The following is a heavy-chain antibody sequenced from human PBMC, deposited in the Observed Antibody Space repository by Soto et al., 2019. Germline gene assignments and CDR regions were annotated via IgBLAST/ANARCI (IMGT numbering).Heavy chain of an antibody. CDR2: IDYDGTTT. Sequence: EVQLVESGGGLVEPGGSLRLSCAASGFAFDSYWMHWVRQVPGEGPVWVSRIDYDGTTTTYADFVKGQFTISRDNAKNTLFLQMNRLRVEDTAVYYCTRGPRPSSAGTGAYWGQGTLVTVSS. CDR1: GFAFDSYW. J-gene: IGHJ4*02. CDR3: TRGPRPSSAGTGAY. D-gene: IGHD6-13*01. V-gene: IGHV3-74*01.